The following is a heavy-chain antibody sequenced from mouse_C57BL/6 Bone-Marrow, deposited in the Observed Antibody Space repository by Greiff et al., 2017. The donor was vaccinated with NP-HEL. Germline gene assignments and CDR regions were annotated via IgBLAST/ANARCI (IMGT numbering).Heavy chain of an antibody. CDR2: IDPENGDT. J-gene: IGHJ4*01. CDR3: TTGGDGSSYAYAMDY. V-gene: IGHV14-4*01. Sequence: EVQLQQSGAELVRPGASVKLSCTASGFNITDDYMHWVKQRPEQGLEWIGWIDPENGDTEYASKFQGKATITADTSSNTAYLQLSSLTSEDTAVYYCTTGGDGSSYAYAMDYWGQGTSVTVSS. D-gene: IGHD1-1*01. CDR1: GFNITDDY.